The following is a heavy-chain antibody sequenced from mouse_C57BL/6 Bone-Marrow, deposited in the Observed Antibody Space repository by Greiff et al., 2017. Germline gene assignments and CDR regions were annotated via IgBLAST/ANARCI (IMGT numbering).Heavy chain of an antibody. D-gene: IGHD2-10*01. Sequence: VQLQQSGPELVKPGASVKISCKASGYTFTDYYMNWVKQSHGKSLEWIGDINPNNGGTSYNQKFKGKATLTVDKSSSTAYMELRSLTSEDSAVYYCAAYFLGFAYWGQGTLVTVSA. V-gene: IGHV1-26*01. CDR1: GYTFTDYY. CDR3: AAYFLGFAY. J-gene: IGHJ3*01. CDR2: INPNNGGT.